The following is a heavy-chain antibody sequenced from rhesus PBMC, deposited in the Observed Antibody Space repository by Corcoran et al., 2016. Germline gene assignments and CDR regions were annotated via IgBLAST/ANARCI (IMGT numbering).Heavy chain of an antibody. CDR2: IDGNREST. V-gene: IGHV4-73*01. Sequence: QVKLQQWGEGLVKPSETLSLTCAVYGGSISGYYWSWIRQPPGKGLEWIGNIDGNRESTNYNTSRNKRVTISKDTSKNQVFLKLSSVTAADTSVYYCATTGTGTIYYGLDSWGQGVVVTVSS. J-gene: IGHJ6*01. D-gene: IGHD1-26*01. CDR3: ATTGTGTIYYGLDS. CDR1: GGSISGYY.